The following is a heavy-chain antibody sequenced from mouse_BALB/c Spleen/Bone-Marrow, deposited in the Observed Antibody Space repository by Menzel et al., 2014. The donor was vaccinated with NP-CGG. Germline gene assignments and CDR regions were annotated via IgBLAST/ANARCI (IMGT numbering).Heavy chain of an antibody. V-gene: IGHV1-69*02. CDR2: IYPSDSYT. Sequence: QVHVKQSGAELVRPGASVELSCKASGYTFTNYWINWVKQRPGQGLEWIGNIYPSDSYTNYNQKFKDKATLTVDKSSSTAYMQLSSPTSEDSAVYYCTRWLPYAMDYWGQGTSVTVSS. D-gene: IGHD2-2*01. J-gene: IGHJ4*01. CDR1: GYTFTNYW. CDR3: TRWLPYAMDY.